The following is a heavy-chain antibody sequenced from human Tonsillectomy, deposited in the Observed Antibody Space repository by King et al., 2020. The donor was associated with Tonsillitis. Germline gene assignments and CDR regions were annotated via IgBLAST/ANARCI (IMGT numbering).Heavy chain of an antibody. CDR2: ITHDGSNK. D-gene: IGHD7-27*01. J-gene: IGHJ4*02. Sequence: VQLVESGGGVVLPGKSLTLSCAASGFIFRNHGIHWVRQAPGKGLEWVAVITHDGSNKYYADSVKGRFTISRDNSKLTLSLQMSSLTTEDSGTYYCARGHRSAWVAVDSWGQGTLVTVSS. CDR3: ARGHRSAWVAVDS. V-gene: IGHV3-30*03. CDR1: GFIFRNHG.